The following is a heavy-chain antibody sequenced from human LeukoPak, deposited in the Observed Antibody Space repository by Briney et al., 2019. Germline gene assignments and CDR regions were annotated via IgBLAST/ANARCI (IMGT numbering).Heavy chain of an antibody. V-gene: IGHV3-21*01. D-gene: IGHD2-21*02. J-gene: IGHJ3*01. Sequence: GGSLRLSCAASGFTFSSYSMNWVRQAPGKGLEWVSSISSSSSYIYYADSVKGRFTISRDNAENSLYLQMNSLRAEDTAVYYCARDSCGGDCYSPLWGQGTMVTVSS. CDR2: ISSSSSYI. CDR1: GFTFSSYS. CDR3: ARDSCGGDCYSPL.